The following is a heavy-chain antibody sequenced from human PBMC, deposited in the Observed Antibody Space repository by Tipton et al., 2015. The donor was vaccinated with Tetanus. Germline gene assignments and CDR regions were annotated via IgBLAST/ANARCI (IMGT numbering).Heavy chain of an antibody. CDR2: IDPNSGGT. CDR1: GYTFTGYY. V-gene: IGHV1-2*02. Sequence: QMQLVQSGAEVKKPGASVKVSCKASGYTFTGYYIYWVRQAPGQGLEWMGWIDPNSGGTVYAQKFQGRVNMTRDTSISTAYMELRSLRSDDAAVYYCARDRGDYIYYGMDVWGPGTTVTVS. D-gene: IGHD3-22*01. J-gene: IGHJ6*02. CDR3: ARDRGDYIYYGMDV.